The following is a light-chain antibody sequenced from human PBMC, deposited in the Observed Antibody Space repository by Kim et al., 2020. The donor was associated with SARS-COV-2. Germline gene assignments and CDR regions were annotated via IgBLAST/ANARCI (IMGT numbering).Light chain of an antibody. CDR1: SSNIEKNY. J-gene: IGLJ3*02. CDR3: AAWDDRLSGRV. Sequence: GQRVPISCSGSSSNIEKNYVYWYQQVPGTAPKVLIYGNNQRPSGVPARFSGSKSGTSASLAISGLRSEDEADYYCAAWDDRLSGRVFGGGTQLTVL. V-gene: IGLV1-47*01. CDR2: GNN.